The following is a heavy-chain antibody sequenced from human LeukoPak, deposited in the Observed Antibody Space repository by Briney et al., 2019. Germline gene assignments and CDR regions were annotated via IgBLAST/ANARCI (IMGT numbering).Heavy chain of an antibody. CDR3: ARGGYYYDSSGYYYFDY. CDR1: GGSISSYY. J-gene: IGHJ4*02. Sequence: SSETLSLTCTVSGGSISSYYWSWIRQPAGKGLEWIGRIYTSGSTNYNPSLKSRVTMSVDTSKNQFSLKLSSATAADTAVYYCARGGYYYDSSGYYYFDYWGQGTLVTVSS. D-gene: IGHD3-22*01. CDR2: IYTSGST. V-gene: IGHV4-4*07.